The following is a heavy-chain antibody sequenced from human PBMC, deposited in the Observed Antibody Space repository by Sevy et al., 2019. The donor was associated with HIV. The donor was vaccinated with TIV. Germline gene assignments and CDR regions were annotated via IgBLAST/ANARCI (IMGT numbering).Heavy chain of an antibody. V-gene: IGHV4-34*01. CDR3: ASGGVWSGYSTLSDY. Sequence: SETLSLTCAVYGGSFSGYYWSWIRQPPGKGLEWIGEINHSGSTNYNPSLKSRVTISVDTSKNQFSLKLGSVTAADTAVYYCASGGVWSGYSTLSDYWGQGTLVTVSS. CDR1: GGSFSGYY. D-gene: IGHD3-3*01. J-gene: IGHJ4*02. CDR2: INHSGST.